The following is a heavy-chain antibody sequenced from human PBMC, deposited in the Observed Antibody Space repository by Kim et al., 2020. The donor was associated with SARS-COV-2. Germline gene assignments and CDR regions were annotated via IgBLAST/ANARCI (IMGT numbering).Heavy chain of an antibody. CDR2: INHSGST. V-gene: IGHV4-34*01. CDR1: GGSFSSYY. D-gene: IGHD3-10*01. J-gene: IGHJ6*02. Sequence: SETLSLTCAVFGGSFSSYYWSWIRQPPGKGLEWIGEINHSGSTNYNPSLKSRVTISLDTSKNQFSLKLSSVTAADTAVYYCARGRGFRGVLGYYYYGMDVWGQGTTVTVSS. CDR3: ARGRGFRGVLGYYYYGMDV.